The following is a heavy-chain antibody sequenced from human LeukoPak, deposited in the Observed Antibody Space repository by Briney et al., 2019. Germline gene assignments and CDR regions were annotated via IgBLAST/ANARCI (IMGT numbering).Heavy chain of an antibody. CDR2: ISGSGSGT. V-gene: IGHV3-23*01. Sequence: PGGSLRLSCAASGFTFSSYGMSWVRQAPGQGLEWVSGISGSGSGTYYADSVKGRFTISRDNSKNTLHLQMNSLRAEDTAVYYCATHGSAHYYMDVWGKGTTVTISS. J-gene: IGHJ6*03. D-gene: IGHD2-2*03. CDR1: GFTFSSYG. CDR3: ATHGSAHYYMDV.